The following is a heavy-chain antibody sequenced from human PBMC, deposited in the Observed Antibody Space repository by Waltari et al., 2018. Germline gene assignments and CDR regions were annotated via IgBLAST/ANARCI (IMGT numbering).Heavy chain of an antibody. CDR2: IYTSGST. D-gene: IGHD2-2*01. CDR3: ARDLAYCSSTSCYDYYMDV. CDR1: GGSISSYY. Sequence: QVQLQESGPGLVKPSETLSLTCTVSGGSISSYYWSWLRQPAGKGLEWIGRIYTSGSTNYNPSLKSRVTMSVDTSKNQFSLKLSSVTAADTAVYYCARDLAYCSSTSCYDYYMDVWGKGTTVTVSS. J-gene: IGHJ6*03. V-gene: IGHV4-4*07.